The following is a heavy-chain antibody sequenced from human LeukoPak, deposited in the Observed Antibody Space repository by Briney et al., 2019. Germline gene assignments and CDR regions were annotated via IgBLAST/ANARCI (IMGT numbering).Heavy chain of an antibody. V-gene: IGHV1-2*02. Sequence: ASVKVSCKASGYTFTGYYMHWVRQAPGQGLEWMGWINPNSGGTNYAQKFQGRVTTTRDTSISTAYMELSRLRSDDTAVYYCARGPEEYGIAVAGPEAFDIWGQGTMVTVSS. D-gene: IGHD6-19*01. CDR2: INPNSGGT. CDR1: GYTFTGYY. CDR3: ARGPEEYGIAVAGPEAFDI. J-gene: IGHJ3*02.